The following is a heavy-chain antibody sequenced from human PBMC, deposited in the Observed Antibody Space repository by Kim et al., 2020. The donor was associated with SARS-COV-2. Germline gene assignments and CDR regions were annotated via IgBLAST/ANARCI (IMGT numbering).Heavy chain of an antibody. Sequence: SQTLSLTCTVSGGSISSSSYYWGWIRQPPGKGLEWIGTVYYSGSFYYNPSLESRLTISLDTSKNQFSLKLTSVTAADTAVYYCVRGNSSSWYYYYATDVWGQGTTVTVS. CDR1: GGSISSSSYY. D-gene: IGHD6-13*01. V-gene: IGHV4-39*01. CDR3: VRGNSSSWYYYYATDV. J-gene: IGHJ6*02. CDR2: VYYSGSF.